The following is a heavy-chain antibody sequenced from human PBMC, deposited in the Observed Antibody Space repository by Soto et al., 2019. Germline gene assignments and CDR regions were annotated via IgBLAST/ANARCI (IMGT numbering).Heavy chain of an antibody. CDR3: AREGYGIIDY. CDR1: GGSFSGYY. Sequence: PSETLSLTCAVYGGSFSGYYWSWIRQPPGKGLEWIGYIYYSGSTNYNPSLKSRVTISVDTSKNQFSLKLSSVTAADTAVYYCAREGYGIIDYWGQGTLVTVSS. J-gene: IGHJ4*02. V-gene: IGHV4-59*01. CDR2: IYYSGST. D-gene: IGHD5-18*01.